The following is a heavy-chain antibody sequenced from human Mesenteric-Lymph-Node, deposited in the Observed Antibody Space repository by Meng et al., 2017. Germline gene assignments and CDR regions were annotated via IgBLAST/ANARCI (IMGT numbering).Heavy chain of an antibody. Sequence: EVHLVESGGGLVQPGGSLRLSCAASGFTFDDYAMHWVRQVPGKGLEWVSLISWDGVGTYYADSVKGRFTISRDNSKNSLYLQMNSLRDEDTALYYCAGNWGSDYWGQGTLVTVSS. D-gene: IGHD7-27*01. CDR1: GFTFDDYA. CDR2: ISWDGVGT. CDR3: AGNWGSDY. J-gene: IGHJ4*02. V-gene: IGHV3-43D*04.